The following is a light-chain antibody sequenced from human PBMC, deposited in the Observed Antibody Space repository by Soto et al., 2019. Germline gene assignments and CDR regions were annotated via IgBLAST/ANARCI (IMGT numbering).Light chain of an antibody. CDR2: GAS. J-gene: IGKJ5*01. Sequence: EIVLTQSPGTLSLSPGERATLSCRASRSVSSSYLAWYQQKPGQAPRLLIYGASSRATGIPDRFSGSGSGTDFTLTFSRLEPEDFAVYYCQQYGSSITFGQGTRLEIK. CDR1: RSVSSSY. V-gene: IGKV3-20*01. CDR3: QQYGSSIT.